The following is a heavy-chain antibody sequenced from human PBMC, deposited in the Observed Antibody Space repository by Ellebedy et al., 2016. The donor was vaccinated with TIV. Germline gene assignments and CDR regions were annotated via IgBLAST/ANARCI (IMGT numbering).Heavy chain of an antibody. CDR2: ISTYNDNT. D-gene: IGHD5-18*01. V-gene: IGHV1-18*04. CDR1: GYTFTNNG. CDR3: ARDSGDAGYSNGYDY. Sequence: ASVKVSXKASGYTFTNNGITWLRQAPRQGLEWMGWISTYNDNTNYGQKFQGRFTMTIATSTTTAYMELRSLRSDDTAVYYCARDSGDAGYSNGYDYWGQGTPVTVSS. J-gene: IGHJ4*02.